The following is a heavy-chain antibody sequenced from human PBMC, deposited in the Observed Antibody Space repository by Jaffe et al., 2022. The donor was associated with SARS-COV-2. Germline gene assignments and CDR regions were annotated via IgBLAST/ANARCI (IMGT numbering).Heavy chain of an antibody. J-gene: IGHJ4*02. CDR2: INHSGST. V-gene: IGHV4-34*01. D-gene: IGHD3-22*01. Sequence: QVQLQQWGAGLLKPSETLSLTCAVYGGSFSGYYWSWIRQPPGKGLEWIGEINHSGSTNYNPSLKSRVTISVDTSKNQFSLKLSSVTAADTAVYYCARTSSGYYADYWGQGTLVTVSS. CDR1: GGSFSGYY. CDR3: ARTSSGYYADY.